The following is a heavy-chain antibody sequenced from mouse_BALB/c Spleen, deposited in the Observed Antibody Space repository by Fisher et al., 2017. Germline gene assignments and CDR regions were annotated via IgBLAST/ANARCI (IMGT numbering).Heavy chain of an antibody. V-gene: IGHV5-12*03. D-gene: IGHD2-4*01. Sequence: RFTISRDNAKNTLYLQMSSLRSEDTAMYYCARVITTTRYAMDYWGQGTSVTVSS. J-gene: IGHJ4*01. CDR3: ARVITTTRYAMDY.